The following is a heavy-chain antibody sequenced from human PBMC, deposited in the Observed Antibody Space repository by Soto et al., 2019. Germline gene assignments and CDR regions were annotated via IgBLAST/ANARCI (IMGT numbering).Heavy chain of an antibody. Sequence: PSETLSLTCAVYGGSFSGYYWSWIRQPPGKGLEWIGEINHSGSTNYNPSLKSRVTISVDTSKNQFSLKLSSVTAADTAVYYCARGDFDFWSGYYTNYFDYWGQGTLVTVSS. CDR3: ARGDFDFWSGYYTNYFDY. V-gene: IGHV4-34*01. CDR1: GGSFSGYY. CDR2: INHSGST. D-gene: IGHD3-3*01. J-gene: IGHJ4*02.